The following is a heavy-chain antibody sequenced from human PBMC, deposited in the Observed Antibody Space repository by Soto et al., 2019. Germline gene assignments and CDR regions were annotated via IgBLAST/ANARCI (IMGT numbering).Heavy chain of an antibody. V-gene: IGHV3-11*01. Sequence: PGGSLRLSCAASGFTFSDYYMSWIRQAPGKGLEWVSYISSSGSTIYYADSVKGRFTISRDNAKNSLYLQMNSLRAEDTAVYYCARDERRDPSEYCSSTSCYSDAFDIWGQGTMVTVSS. J-gene: IGHJ3*02. CDR2: ISSSGSTI. CDR3: ARDERRDPSEYCSSTSCYSDAFDI. D-gene: IGHD2-2*01. CDR1: GFTFSDYY.